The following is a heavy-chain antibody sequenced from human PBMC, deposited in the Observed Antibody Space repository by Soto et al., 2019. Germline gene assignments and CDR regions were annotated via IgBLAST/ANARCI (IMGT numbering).Heavy chain of an antibody. D-gene: IGHD3-22*01. CDR3: ASRRGYYYDSSGSLDAFDI. CDR2: IYPGDSDT. CDR1: GYSFTSYW. Sequence: GESLKISCKGSGYSFTSYWIGWVRQMPGKGLEWMGIIYPGDSDTRYSPSFQGQVTISADKPISTAYLQWSSLKASDTAMYYCASRRGYYYDSSGSLDAFDIWGQGTMVT. J-gene: IGHJ3*02. V-gene: IGHV5-51*04.